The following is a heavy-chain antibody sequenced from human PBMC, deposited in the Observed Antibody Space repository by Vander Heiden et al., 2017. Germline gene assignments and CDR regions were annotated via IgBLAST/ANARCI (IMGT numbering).Heavy chain of an antibody. D-gene: IGHD6-19*01. V-gene: IGHV3-49*04. J-gene: IGHJ4*02. CDR2: IRSKAYGGTT. CDR1: GFTFADYA. Sequence: VQLVQSGGGVVQPGRSLRPSCTASGFTFADYAISWVPQAPGKGLEWVGFIRSKAYGGTTEYAASVKGRFTISRDDSKSIAYLQMNSLKTEDTAVYYCTRSGGWYYFDYWGQGTLVTVSS. CDR3: TRSGGWYYFDY.